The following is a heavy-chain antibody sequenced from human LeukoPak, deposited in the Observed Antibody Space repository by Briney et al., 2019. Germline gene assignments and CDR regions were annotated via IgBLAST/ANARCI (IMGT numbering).Heavy chain of an antibody. J-gene: IGHJ4*02. CDR2: IKSKTDGGTT. V-gene: IGHV3-15*01. CDR3: TTLQWLARVDY. Sequence: GGSLRLSCTVSGFTVSSNSMSWVRQAPGKGLEWVGRIKSKTDGGTTDYAAPVKGRFTISRDDSKNTLYLQMNSLKTEDTAVYYCTTLQWLARVDYWGQGTLVTVSS. CDR1: GFTVSSNS. D-gene: IGHD6-19*01.